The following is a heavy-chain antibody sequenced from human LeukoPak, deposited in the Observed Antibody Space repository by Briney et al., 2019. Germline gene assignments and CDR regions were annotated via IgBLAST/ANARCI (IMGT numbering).Heavy chain of an antibody. V-gene: IGHV3-23*01. J-gene: IGHJ4*02. CDR2: ISGSGGST. Sequence: GGSLRLSCAASGFTFSSYAMSCVRQAPGKGLEWVSAISGSGGSTYYADSVKGRFTISRDNSKNTLYLQMNSLRAEDTAVYYCAKDPSSGYSGYGAYYFDYWGQGTLVTVSS. CDR3: AKDPSSGYSGYGAYYFDY. CDR1: GFTFSSYA. D-gene: IGHD5-12*01.